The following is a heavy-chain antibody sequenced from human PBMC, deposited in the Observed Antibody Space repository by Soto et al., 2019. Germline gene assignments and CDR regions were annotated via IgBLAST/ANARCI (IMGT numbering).Heavy chain of an antibody. V-gene: IGHV3-33*01. Sequence: QVQLVESGGGVVQPGRSLRLSCAASGFTFSSYGMHWVRQAPGKGLEWVAVIWYDGSNKHYADSVKGRFTISRDNSKNTLYLQMNSLRAEDTAVYYCARGEGLYYYDSGSYYSIDYWGQGTLVTVSS. D-gene: IGHD3-10*01. J-gene: IGHJ4*02. CDR1: GFTFSSYG. CDR2: IWYDGSNK. CDR3: ARGEGLYYYDSGSYYSIDY.